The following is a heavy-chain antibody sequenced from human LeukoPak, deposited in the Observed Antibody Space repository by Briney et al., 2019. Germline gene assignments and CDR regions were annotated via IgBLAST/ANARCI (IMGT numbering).Heavy chain of an antibody. CDR2: IDPSDSYT. CDR1: GYSFTSYW. V-gene: IGHV5-10-1*01. D-gene: IGHD3-16*02. CDR3: ARRGDYVWGSYRMYYFDY. J-gene: IGHJ4*02. Sequence: GESLKISCKGSGYSFTSYWISWVRQMPGKGLEWMGRIDPSDSYTNYSPPFQGHVTISADKSISTAYLQWSSLEASDTAMYYCARRGDYVWGSYRMYYFDYWGQGTLVTVSS.